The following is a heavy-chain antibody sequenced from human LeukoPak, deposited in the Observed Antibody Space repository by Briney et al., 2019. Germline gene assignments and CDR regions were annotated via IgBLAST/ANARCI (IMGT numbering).Heavy chain of an antibody. V-gene: IGHV3-30*18. D-gene: IGHD5-12*01. CDR3: AKQSRTSGYYIDY. CDR1: GFTFSSYG. CDR2: ISYDGSNK. Sequence: PGRSLRLSCAASGFTFSSYGMHWVRQAPGKGLEWVAVISYDGSNKYYADSVKGRFTISRGNSKNTLYLQMNSLRAEDMAVYYCAKQSRTSGYYIDYWGQGTLVTVSS. J-gene: IGHJ4*02.